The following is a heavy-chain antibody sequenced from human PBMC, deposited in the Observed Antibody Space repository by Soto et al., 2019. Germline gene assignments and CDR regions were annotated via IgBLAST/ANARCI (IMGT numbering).Heavy chain of an antibody. J-gene: IGHJ4*02. CDR3: ARASMGVLRYFDWLPGYDY. V-gene: IGHV3-11*01. D-gene: IGHD3-9*01. CDR1: GFTFSDYY. CDR2: ISSSGSTI. Sequence: PGGSLRLSCAASGFTFSDYYMSWIRQAPGKGLEWVSYISSSGSTIYYADSVKGRFTISRDNAKNSLYLQMNSLRAEDTAVYYCARASMGVLRYFDWLPGYDYWGQGTLVTVSS.